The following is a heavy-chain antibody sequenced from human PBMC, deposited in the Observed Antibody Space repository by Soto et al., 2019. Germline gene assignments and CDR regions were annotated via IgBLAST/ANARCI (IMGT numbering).Heavy chain of an antibody. CDR3: ARDYYDRSGYYLAYFDY. D-gene: IGHD3-22*01. CDR1: GYTFTSYG. CDR2: ISAYNGNT. J-gene: IGHJ4*02. Sequence: QVQLVQSGAEVKKPGASVKVSCKAFGYTFTSYGINWVRQAPGQGLEWMGWISAYNGNTNYAQKLQGRVTMNTDTSTSTAYMELRSLRSDDTAVYYCARDYYDRSGYYLAYFDYWGQGTLVTVSS. V-gene: IGHV1-18*01.